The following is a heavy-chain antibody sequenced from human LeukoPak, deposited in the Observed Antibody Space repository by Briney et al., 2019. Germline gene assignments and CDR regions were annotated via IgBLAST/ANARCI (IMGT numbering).Heavy chain of an antibody. CDR2: MNPNSGNT. D-gene: IGHD3-22*01. V-gene: IGHV1-8*01. CDR1: GYTFTSYD. Sequence: GASVKVSCKASGYTFTSYDINWVRQATGQGLEWMGWMNPNSGNTGYAQKFQGRVTMTRNTSISTAYMELSSLRSEDTAVYYCASSEAGYYEWGRGELDYWGQGTLVTVSS. CDR3: ASSEAGYYEWGRGELDY. J-gene: IGHJ4*02.